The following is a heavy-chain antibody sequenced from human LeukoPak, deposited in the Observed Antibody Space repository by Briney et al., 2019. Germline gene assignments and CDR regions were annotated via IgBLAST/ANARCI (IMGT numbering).Heavy chain of an antibody. Sequence: PGGSLRLSCAASGFTFSIYSMHWVRQAPGKGLVWVSRIKSDGSSTSYADSVKGRFTISRDNAKNTLYLQMDSLRAEDTALYYCAKGSGINHYHWIDPWGQGTLVTVSS. CDR1: GFTFSIYS. D-gene: IGHD1-14*01. V-gene: IGHV3-74*01. CDR2: IKSDGSST. J-gene: IGHJ5*02. CDR3: AKGSGINHYHWIDP.